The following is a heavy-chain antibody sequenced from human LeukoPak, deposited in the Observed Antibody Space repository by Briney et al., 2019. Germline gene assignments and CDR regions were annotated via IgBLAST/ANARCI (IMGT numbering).Heavy chain of an antibody. J-gene: IGHJ6*03. CDR2: ISYDGSNK. CDR1: GFTFSSYG. Sequence: PGGSLRLSCAASGFTFSSYGMHWVRQAPGKGLEWVAVISYDGSNKYYADSVKGRFTISRDNSKNTLYLQMNSLRAEDTAVYYCAKVGQGSSSRDYYYYYYMDVWGKGTTVTVSS. V-gene: IGHV3-30*18. D-gene: IGHD6-6*01. CDR3: AKVGQGSSSRDYYYYYYMDV.